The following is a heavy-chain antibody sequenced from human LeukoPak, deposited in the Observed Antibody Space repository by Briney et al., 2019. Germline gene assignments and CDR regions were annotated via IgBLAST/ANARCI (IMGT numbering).Heavy chain of an antibody. D-gene: IGHD1-26*01. CDR3: ARDLAPQWGWYSGSYLPGDY. V-gene: IGHV1-18*01. J-gene: IGHJ4*02. Sequence: AASVKVSCKASGYTFTSYGISWVRQAPGQGLEWMGWISAYNGNTNYAQKLQGRVTMTTDTSTSTAYMELRSLRSDDTAVYYCARDLAPQWGWYSGSYLPGDYWGQGTLVTVSS. CDR1: GYTFTSYG. CDR2: ISAYNGNT.